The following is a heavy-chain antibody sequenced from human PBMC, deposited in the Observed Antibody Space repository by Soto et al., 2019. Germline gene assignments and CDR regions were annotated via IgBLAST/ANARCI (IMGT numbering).Heavy chain of an antibody. V-gene: IGHV4-30-2*01. CDR2: IYSGST. D-gene: IGHD2-2*01. CDR1: GGSISSGGYS. CDR3: ARVPDR. Sequence: QLQLQESGSGLVKPSQTLSLTCAVSGGSISSGGYSWSWIRQPPGKGLEWIGYIYSGSTYYNPSLKSRVTISVDRSKNQFSLKLSSVTAADTAVYYCARVPDRWGQGTLVTVSS. J-gene: IGHJ5*02.